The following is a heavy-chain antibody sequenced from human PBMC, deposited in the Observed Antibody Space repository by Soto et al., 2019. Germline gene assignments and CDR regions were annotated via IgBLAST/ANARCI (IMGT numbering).Heavy chain of an antibody. D-gene: IGHD3-10*01. Sequence: TGGSLRLSCATPGFTFLNYGMSWVRQAPGQGLEWVTSITGSGSTTYYADSVKGRFTISRDNSKNTLYVEMNSLRAEDTAVYYCAKREEGFGESSFDYWGQGTQVTVSS. CDR3: AKREEGFGESSFDY. CDR2: ITGSGSTT. J-gene: IGHJ4*02. V-gene: IGHV3-23*01. CDR1: GFTFLNYG.